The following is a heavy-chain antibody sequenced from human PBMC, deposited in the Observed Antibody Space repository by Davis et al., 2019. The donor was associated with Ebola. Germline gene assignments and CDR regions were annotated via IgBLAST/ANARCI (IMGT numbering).Heavy chain of an antibody. CDR2: INAGNGNT. CDR3: AREWFGWFDP. V-gene: IGHV1-3*01. CDR1: GYTFTSYA. J-gene: IGHJ5*02. D-gene: IGHD3-16*01. Sequence: ASVKVSCKASGYTFTSYAMHWVRQAPGQRLEWMGWINAGNGNTKYSQKFQGRVTITADESTSTAYMELSSLRSEDTAVYYCAREWFGWFDPWGQGTLVTVSS.